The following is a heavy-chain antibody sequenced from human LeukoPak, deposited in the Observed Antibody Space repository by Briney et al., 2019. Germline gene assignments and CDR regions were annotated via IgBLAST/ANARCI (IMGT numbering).Heavy chain of an antibody. Sequence: ASVKVSCKASGGTFSSYAISWVRQAPGQGLEWMGWINTNTGNPTYAQGFTGRFVFSLDTSVSTAYLQISSLKAEDTAVYYCARDLVRIAAAGTLWDYWGQGTLVTVSS. D-gene: IGHD6-13*01. CDR1: GGTFSSYA. V-gene: IGHV7-4-1*02. CDR2: INTNTGNP. CDR3: ARDLVRIAAAGTLWDY. J-gene: IGHJ4*02.